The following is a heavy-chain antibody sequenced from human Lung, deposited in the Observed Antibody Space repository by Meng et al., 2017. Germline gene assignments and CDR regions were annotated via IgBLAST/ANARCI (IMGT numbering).Heavy chain of an antibody. CDR2: INHSGST. CDR1: VGSFSDYY. J-gene: IGHJ4*02. D-gene: IGHD4-11*01. V-gene: IGHV4-34*01. CDR3: ARGPTTMAHDFDY. Sequence: QALLQRWGAGLLRPSWTLPLTCVVSVGSFSDYYWSWIRQPPGKGLEWIGEINHSGSTNYNPSLESRATISVDTSQNNLSLKPSSVTAADSAVYYCARGPTTMAHDFDYWGQGTLVTVSS.